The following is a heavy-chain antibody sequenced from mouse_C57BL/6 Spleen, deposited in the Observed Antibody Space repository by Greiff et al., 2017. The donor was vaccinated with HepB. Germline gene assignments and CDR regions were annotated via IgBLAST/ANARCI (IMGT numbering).Heavy chain of an antibody. V-gene: IGHV5-2*01. CDR1: EYEFPSHD. Sequence: EVKLVESGGGLVQPGESLKLSCESTEYEFPSHDMSWVRQTPGKRLEWVAAINRDGGSTYYPDTMERRISISRDNTKKTLYLQMSSLRSEDTALYYCARHGLLRESYWDFDVWGPGTTVTVSS. D-gene: IGHD1-1*01. CDR3: ARHGLLRESYWDFDV. J-gene: IGHJ1*01. CDR2: INRDGGST.